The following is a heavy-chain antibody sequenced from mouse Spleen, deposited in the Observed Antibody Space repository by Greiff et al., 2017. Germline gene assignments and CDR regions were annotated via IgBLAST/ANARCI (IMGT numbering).Heavy chain of an antibody. V-gene: IGHV5-9*01. CDR2: ISSGGGNT. CDR1: GFTFSSYA. Sequence: EVMLVESGGGLVKLGGSLKLSCAASGFTFSSYAMSWVRQTPEKRLEWVATISSGGGNTYYPDSVKGRFTISRDNAKNTLYLQMSSLKSEDTAMYYCARQSMVTTIYYAMDYWGQGTSVTVSS. J-gene: IGHJ4*01. D-gene: IGHD2-10*02. CDR3: ARQSMVTTIYYAMDY.